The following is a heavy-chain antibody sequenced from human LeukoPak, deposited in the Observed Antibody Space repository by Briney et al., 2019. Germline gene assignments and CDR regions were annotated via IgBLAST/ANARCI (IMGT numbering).Heavy chain of an antibody. CDR1: GFTSSSYA. CDR2: ISGSGGST. Sequence: GGSLRLSCAASGFTSSSYAMSWVRQAPGKGLEWVSAISGSGGSTYYADSVKGRFTISRDNSKNTLYLQMNSLRAEDTAVYYCAKDPFYDFWSGYYPRDYWGQGTLVTVSS. D-gene: IGHD3-3*01. J-gene: IGHJ4*02. CDR3: AKDPFYDFWSGYYPRDY. V-gene: IGHV3-23*01.